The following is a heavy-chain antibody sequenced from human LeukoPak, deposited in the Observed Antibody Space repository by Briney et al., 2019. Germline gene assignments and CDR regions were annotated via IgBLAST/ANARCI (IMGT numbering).Heavy chain of an antibody. CDR3: ARVTYSSGYN. D-gene: IGHD3-22*01. CDR1: GFPSSSYE. CDR2: ISSSGSTI. V-gene: IGHV3-48*03. J-gene: IGHJ4*02. Sequence: PGGSLRLSCAASGFPSSSYEMNWVRQAPGQGLECDSYISSSGSTIYYADSVNGRFTIARDNAKNSLDLQMNSLRAEDTAVYYCARVTYSSGYNWGQGTLVTVSS.